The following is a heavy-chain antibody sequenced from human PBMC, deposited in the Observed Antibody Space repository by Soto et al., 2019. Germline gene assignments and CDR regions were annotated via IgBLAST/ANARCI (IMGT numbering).Heavy chain of an antibody. CDR3: AKDLVRLVGISRPHYYYGMDV. V-gene: IGHV3-23*01. CDR2: ISGSGGST. J-gene: IGHJ6*02. CDR1: GFTFSSYA. Sequence: EVQLLESGGGLVQPGGSQRLSCAASGFTFSSYAMSWVRQAPGKGLEWVSAISGSGGSTYYADSVKGRFTISRDNSKNTLYLQMNSLRAEDTAVYYCAKDLVRLVGISRPHYYYGMDVWGQGTTVTVSS. D-gene: IGHD3-16*01.